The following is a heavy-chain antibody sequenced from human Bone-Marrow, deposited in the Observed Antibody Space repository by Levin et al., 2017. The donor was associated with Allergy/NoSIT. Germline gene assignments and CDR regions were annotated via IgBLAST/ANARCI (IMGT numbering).Heavy chain of an antibody. J-gene: IGHJ5*02. CDR2: IYHSGSA. Sequence: SETLSLTCTVSGGSTSNYYWNWIRQPPGKALEWIGYIYHSGSASYNPSLKSRLNISLDTSKQQFSLRLTSVTAADTAMYFCARGLVVIPTASNWFDPWGPGTLVTVSS. D-gene: IGHD2-2*01. V-gene: IGHV4-59*01. CDR1: GGSTSNYY. CDR3: ARGLVVIPTASNWFDP.